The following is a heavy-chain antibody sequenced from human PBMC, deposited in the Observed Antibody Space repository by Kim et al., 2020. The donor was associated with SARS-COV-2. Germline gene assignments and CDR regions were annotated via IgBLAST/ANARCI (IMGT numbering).Heavy chain of an antibody. D-gene: IGHD3-9*01. CDR3: AKDLGEPPSDYDILTGYYRYYYYGMDV. Sequence: GGSLRLSCAASGFTFSSYGMHWVRQAPGKGLEWVAVISYDGSNKYYADSVKGRFTISRDNSKNTLYLQMNSLRAEDTAVYYCAKDLGEPPSDYDILTGYYRYYYYGMDVWGQGTTVTVSS. CDR1: GFTFSSYG. J-gene: IGHJ6*02. CDR2: ISYDGSNK. V-gene: IGHV3-30*18.